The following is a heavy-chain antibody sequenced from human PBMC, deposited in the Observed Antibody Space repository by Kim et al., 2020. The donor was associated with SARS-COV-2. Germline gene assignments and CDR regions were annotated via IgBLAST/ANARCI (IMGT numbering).Heavy chain of an antibody. Sequence: GGSLRLSCSASGFTFSSYDMHWVRQGLGKGLEWVSAIASAGDTFYTSSVKGRFTISRANATNSFYLQMNNLSVGDTAVYYCVRGAVAGTYGMDVCGQGTPVSV. CDR1: GFTFSSYD. D-gene: IGHD6-19*01. CDR3: VRGAVAGTYGMDV. V-gene: IGHV3-13*01. J-gene: IGHJ6*02. CDR2: IASAGDT.